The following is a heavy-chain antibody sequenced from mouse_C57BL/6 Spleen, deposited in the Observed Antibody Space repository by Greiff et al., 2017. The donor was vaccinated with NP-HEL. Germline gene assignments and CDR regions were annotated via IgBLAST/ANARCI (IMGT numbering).Heavy chain of an antibody. D-gene: IGHD2-4*01. CDR1: GYSFTGYY. CDR2: INPSTGGT. J-gene: IGHJ3*01. CDR3: AFYDHEGLAY. Sequence: EVQLQQSGPELVKPGASVKISCKASGYSFTGYYMNWVKQSPEKSLEWIGEINPSTGGTTYNQKFKAKATLTVDKSSSTAYMQLKSPTSEDSAVYYCAFYDHEGLAYWGQGTLVTVSA. V-gene: IGHV1-42*01.